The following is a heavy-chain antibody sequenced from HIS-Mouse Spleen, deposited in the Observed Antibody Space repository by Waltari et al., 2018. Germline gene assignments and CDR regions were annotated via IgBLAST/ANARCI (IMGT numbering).Heavy chain of an antibody. D-gene: IGHD3-22*01. V-gene: IGHV3-30*18. CDR2: ISYDGSNK. Sequence: QVQLVESGGGVVQPGRSLRLPCAASRFPVRRYGMHWVRQSPGTGLEWVAVISYDGSNKYYADSVKGRFTISRDNSKNTLYLQMNSLRAEDTAVYYCAKDRGTRILNDANYDSSGDYWGQGTLVTVSS. CDR1: RFPVRRYG. J-gene: IGHJ4*02. CDR3: AKDRGTRILNDANYDSSGDY.